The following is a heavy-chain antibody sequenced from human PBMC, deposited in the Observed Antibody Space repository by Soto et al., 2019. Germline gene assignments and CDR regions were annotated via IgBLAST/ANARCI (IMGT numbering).Heavy chain of an antibody. Sequence: QVQLQQWGAGLLKPSETLSLTCAVYGGSFSGYYWNWIRQPPGKGLEWLGEINHSGSTNYNPSLKSRVTLSVDTSMTQFSLKLSAVTAADVVVYYCAGGWGRIFDYWGQGTLVTVSS. CDR2: INHSGST. CDR3: AGGWGRIFDY. D-gene: IGHD7-27*01. CDR1: GGSFSGYY. V-gene: IGHV4-34*01. J-gene: IGHJ4*02.